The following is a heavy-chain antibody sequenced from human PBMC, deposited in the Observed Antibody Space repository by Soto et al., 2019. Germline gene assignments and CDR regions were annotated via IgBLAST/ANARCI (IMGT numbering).Heavy chain of an antibody. Sequence: VHLLESGGSLVQPGGSLSLSCVASGFTLGSYAMNWVRQAPGKGLEWISAISGGSDATFYADSVKGRFTISRDDSKNTLYLQLQSLRDDDTAVYYCAKDRTYDFWGGQRYFDYWGQGTLITVSS. V-gene: IGHV3-23*01. CDR2: ISGGSDAT. J-gene: IGHJ4*02. CDR1: GFTLGSYA. CDR3: AKDRTYDFWGGQRYFDY. D-gene: IGHD3-3*01.